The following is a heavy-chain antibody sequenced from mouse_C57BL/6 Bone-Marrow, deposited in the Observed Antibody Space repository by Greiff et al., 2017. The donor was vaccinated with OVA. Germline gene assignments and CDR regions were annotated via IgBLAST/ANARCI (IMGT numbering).Heavy chain of an antibody. V-gene: IGHV1-81*01. CDR2: IYPRSGNT. CDR3: ARSDYSNWFAY. CDR1: GYTFTSYG. D-gene: IGHD2-5*01. Sequence: VQLQESGAELARPGASVKLSCKASGYTFTSYGISWVKQRTGQGLEWIGEIYPRSGNTYYNEKFKGKATLTADKSSSTAYMELRSLTSEDSAVYFCARSDYSNWFAYWGQGTLVTVSA. J-gene: IGHJ3*01.